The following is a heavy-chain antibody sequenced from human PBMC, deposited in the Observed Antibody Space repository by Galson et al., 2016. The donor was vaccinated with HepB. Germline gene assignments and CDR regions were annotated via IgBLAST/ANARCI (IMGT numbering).Heavy chain of an antibody. Sequence: WIRQPPGKGLEWIGSIYYSGTTYYNPSLKSRVTISLDTPKNQFSLKLRSVTAADTAMYYCARHDNDSSGYNWFDPWGQGTLVTVSS. J-gene: IGHJ5*02. CDR2: IYYSGTT. D-gene: IGHD3-22*01. V-gene: IGHV4-39*01. CDR3: ARHDNDSSGYNWFDP.